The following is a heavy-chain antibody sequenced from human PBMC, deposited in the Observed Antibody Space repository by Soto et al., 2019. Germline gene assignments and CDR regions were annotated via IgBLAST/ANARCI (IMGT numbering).Heavy chain of an antibody. CDR3: ARDRLYDILTGHLEQSYAFDI. CDR2: ISYDGSNK. V-gene: IGHV3-30-3*01. CDR1: GFTFSSYA. J-gene: IGHJ3*02. D-gene: IGHD3-9*01. Sequence: PGGSRGRSCAGSGFTFSSYAMHWVRQAPGKGLEWVAVISYDGSNKYYADSVKGRFTISRDNSKNTLYLQMNSLRAEDTAVYYCARDRLYDILTGHLEQSYAFDIWGPVTMV.